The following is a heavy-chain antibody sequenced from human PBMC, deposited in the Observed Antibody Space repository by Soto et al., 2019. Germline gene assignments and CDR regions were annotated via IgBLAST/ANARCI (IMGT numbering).Heavy chain of an antibody. Sequence: ASVKVSFKASGYTFTRYTMNWLRQAPGQRLEWMGWINPDNGNTKSSQKFQDRVIITRDTSASAAYMDLSSLRSEDTAVYYCARGIATGQLDPWGQGTLVTVSS. CDR2: INPDNGNT. CDR1: GYTFTRYT. J-gene: IGHJ5*02. V-gene: IGHV1-3*01. D-gene: IGHD2-15*01. CDR3: ARGIATGQLDP.